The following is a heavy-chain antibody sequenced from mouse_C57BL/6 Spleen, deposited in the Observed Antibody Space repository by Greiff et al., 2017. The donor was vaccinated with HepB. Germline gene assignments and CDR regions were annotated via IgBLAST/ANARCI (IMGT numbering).Heavy chain of an antibody. CDR2: ISSGGSYT. CDR1: GFTFSSYG. CDR3: ARQGESGFDY. D-gene: IGHD3-1*01. J-gene: IGHJ2*01. Sequence: EVKLVESGGDLVKPGGSLKLSCAASGFTFSSYGMSWVRQTPDKRLEWVATISSGGSYTYYPDSVKGRFTISRDNAKNTLYLQMSSLKSEDTAMYYCARQGESGFDYWGQGTTLTVSS. V-gene: IGHV5-6*01.